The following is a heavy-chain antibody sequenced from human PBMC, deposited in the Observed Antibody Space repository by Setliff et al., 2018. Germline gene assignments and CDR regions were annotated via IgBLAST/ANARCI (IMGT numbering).Heavy chain of an antibody. Sequence: TSETLSLTCTVSGGSFSTYYWSWIRQAPGKGLEWIGHVYYSGAANYNPPLKSRVTVSVDTSKNQFSLRLISVTAADTAVYYCARGGTFRYFDYWGQGTPVTVSS. CDR3: ARGGTFRYFDY. D-gene: IGHD5-12*01. CDR1: GGSFSTYY. V-gene: IGHV4-59*01. J-gene: IGHJ4*02. CDR2: VYYSGAA.